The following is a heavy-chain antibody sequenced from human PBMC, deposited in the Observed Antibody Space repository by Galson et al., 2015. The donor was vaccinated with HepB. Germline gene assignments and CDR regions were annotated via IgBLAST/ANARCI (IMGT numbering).Heavy chain of an antibody. V-gene: IGHV4-39*01. Sequence: ETLSLTCTVSGGSISSSSYYWGWIRQPPGKGLEWIGNIYYSGTTYYNPSLKSRVTTSVDTSKNQFSLRLSYVTAADTAVYYCARPRLGSSWPDWYFDLWGRGTLVTVSS. CDR3: ARPRLGSSWPDWYFDL. D-gene: IGHD6-13*01. J-gene: IGHJ2*01. CDR1: GGSISSSSYY. CDR2: IYYSGTT.